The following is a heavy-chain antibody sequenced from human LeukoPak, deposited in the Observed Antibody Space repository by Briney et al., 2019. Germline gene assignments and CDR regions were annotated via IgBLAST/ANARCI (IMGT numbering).Heavy chain of an antibody. CDR3: ARRTGRSAYGI. D-gene: IGHD3/OR15-3a*01. CDR2: IYPSDSDT. CDR1: GYSFTSYW. J-gene: IGHJ3*02. Sequence: PGASLKISCKASGYSFTSYWIGWVRQMPGKGLEWMGIIYPSDSDTKYSPSFEGQVTISVDKAISTAYLQWSSLKGSDTAMYYCARRTGRSAYGIWGQGTMVTVSS. V-gene: IGHV5-51*01.